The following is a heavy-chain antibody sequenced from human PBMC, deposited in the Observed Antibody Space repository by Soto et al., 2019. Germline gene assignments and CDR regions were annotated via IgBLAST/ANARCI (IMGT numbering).Heavy chain of an antibody. D-gene: IGHD4-4*01. CDR2: IGTSGKTI. J-gene: IGHJ6*02. CDR1: GFTFSSYE. CDR3: ARDRAIYSVKFDYGLDV. Sequence: EVQLVESGGGLVQAGGSLRLFCAVSGFTFSSYEMNWVRQAPGKGLEWVSYIGTSGKTIYYADSVRGRFTISRDNAKNSLYLQMNSRRAEVTAVYFCARDRAIYSVKFDYGLDVWGRGTTVTVSS. V-gene: IGHV3-48*03.